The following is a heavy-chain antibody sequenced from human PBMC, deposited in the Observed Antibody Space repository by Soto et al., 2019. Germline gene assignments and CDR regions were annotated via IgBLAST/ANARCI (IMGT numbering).Heavy chain of an antibody. CDR1: GGTLSSHA. CDR2: IIPIFGTA. J-gene: IGHJ6*02. CDR3: ARSLEMATILTYYYYGMDV. V-gene: IGHV1-69*13. Sequence: ASVKGSCKASGGTLSSHAISWVRQAPGQRLEWMGGIIPIFGTANYAQKFQGRVTITADESTSTAYMELSSLRSEDTAVYYCARSLEMATILTYYYYGMDVWGQGTTVTVSS. D-gene: IGHD5-12*01.